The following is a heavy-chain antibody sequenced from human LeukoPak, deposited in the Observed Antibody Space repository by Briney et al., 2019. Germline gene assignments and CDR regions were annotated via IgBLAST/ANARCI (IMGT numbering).Heavy chain of an antibody. V-gene: IGHV1-69*13. J-gene: IGHJ6*02. CDR3: ARAGIQLWPTGDYYYYYGMDV. CDR1: GGTFSSYA. D-gene: IGHD5-18*01. CDR2: IIPIFGTA. Sequence: ASVKVSCKASGGTFSSYAISWVRQAPGQGLEWMGGIIPIFGTANYAQKFQARVTITADESTSTAYMELSSLRSEDTAVYYCARAGIQLWPTGDYYYYYGMDVWGQGTTVTVSS.